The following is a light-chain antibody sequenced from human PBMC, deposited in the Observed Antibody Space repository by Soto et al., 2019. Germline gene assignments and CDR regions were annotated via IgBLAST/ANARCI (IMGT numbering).Light chain of an antibody. J-gene: IGLJ1*01. CDR3: SSYTSSRGV. V-gene: IGLV2-14*01. CDR2: DVS. CDR1: SSDVGGYNY. Sequence: QSVLTQPASVSGSPGQSITISCTGTSSDVGGYNYVSWYQQHPGKAPKLMIYDVSNRPSGVSNRFSGSKSGNTASLTTSGLQAEDEADYYCSSYTSSRGVFGTGTKVTVL.